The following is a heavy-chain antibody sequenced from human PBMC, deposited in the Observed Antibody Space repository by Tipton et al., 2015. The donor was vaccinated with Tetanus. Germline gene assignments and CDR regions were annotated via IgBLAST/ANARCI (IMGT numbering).Heavy chain of an antibody. J-gene: IGHJ5*02. CDR2: ISSRGST. CDR3: ARGGDNLTFQRPTGRWFDP. Sequence: TLSLTCTVSDGSVSSGAYCWSWIRQHPGKGLESIGCISSRGSTYYNPSLTSRVSISVDTSKNQFSLKLTSVTAADTAIYYCARGGDNLTFQRPTGRWFDPWGHGTLVTVSS. D-gene: IGHD1-1*01. CDR1: DGSVSSGAYC. V-gene: IGHV4-31*03.